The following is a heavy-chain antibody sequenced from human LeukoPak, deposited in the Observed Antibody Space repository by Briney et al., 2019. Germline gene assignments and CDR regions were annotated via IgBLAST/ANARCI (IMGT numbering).Heavy chain of an antibody. J-gene: IGHJ3*02. V-gene: IGHV1-69*05. D-gene: IGHD3-22*01. CDR2: IIPIFGTA. CDR1: GGTFSSYA. Sequence: SVKVSCKASGGTFSSYAISWVRQAPGQGLEWMGRIIPIFGTANYAQKFQGRVTITTDESTSTAYMELSSLRSEDTAVYYCARDWGETYYYDSSGYRDAFDIWGQGTMVTVSS. CDR3: ARDWGETYYYDSSGYRDAFDI.